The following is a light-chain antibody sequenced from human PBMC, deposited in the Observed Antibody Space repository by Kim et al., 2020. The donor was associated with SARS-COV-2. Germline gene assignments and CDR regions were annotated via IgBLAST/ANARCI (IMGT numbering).Light chain of an antibody. J-gene: IGLJ3*02. CDR2: QDS. V-gene: IGLV3-1*01. Sequence: SYELTQPPSVSVSPGQTASITCSGDKLGDKYACWYQQKPGQSPVLVIYQDSKRPSGIPERFSGSNSGNTATLTISGTQAMDEADYYCQARDSSIWV. CDR3: QARDSSIWV. CDR1: KLGDKY.